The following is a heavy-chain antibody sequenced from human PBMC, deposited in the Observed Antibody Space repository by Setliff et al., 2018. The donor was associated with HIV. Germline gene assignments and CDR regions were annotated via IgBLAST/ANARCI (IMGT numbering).Heavy chain of an antibody. CDR3: ATDDYNGDSFDN. V-gene: IGHV1-2*02. CDR2: INPKSGAT. D-gene: IGHD4-4*01. CDR1: GYTFTGYY. Sequence: ASVKVSCKAFGYTFTGYYMHWVRQAPGQGLEWMGWINPKSGATNYTQNFQGRVTLTRDTSISTAYMEVSNLRSDDTAVYYCATDDYNGDSFDNWGQGTLVTVSS. J-gene: IGHJ4*02.